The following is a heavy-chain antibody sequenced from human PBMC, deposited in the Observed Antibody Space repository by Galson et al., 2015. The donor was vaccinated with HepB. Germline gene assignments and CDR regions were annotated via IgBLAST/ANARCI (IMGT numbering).Heavy chain of an antibody. V-gene: IGHV1-18*01. Sequence: SVKVSCKASGYTFMSYGISWVRQAPGQGPEWMGWISAYNGKTKYAQKLQGRVTVTTDTATNTAYMELRSLRSDDTAVYYCARDLTVAGTDYYYYYGMDVWGRGTSVTVSS. CDR2: ISAYNGKT. CDR1: GYTFMSYG. CDR3: ARDLTVAGTDYYYYYGMDV. J-gene: IGHJ6*02. D-gene: IGHD6-19*01.